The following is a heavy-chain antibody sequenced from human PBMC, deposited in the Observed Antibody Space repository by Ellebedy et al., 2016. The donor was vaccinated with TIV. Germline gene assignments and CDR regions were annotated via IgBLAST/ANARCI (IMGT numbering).Heavy chain of an antibody. Sequence: ASVKVSCKASGYTFTSYYMHWVRQAPGQGLEWMGVINPSGGSTTYAQKFQGRVTMTRDTSTSTVYMELSSLRSEDTAVYYCARLYVDYVYYYDSRRDYWGQGTLVTVSS. CDR1: GYTFTSYY. CDR2: INPSGGST. J-gene: IGHJ4*02. D-gene: IGHD3-22*01. CDR3: ARLYVDYVYYYDSRRDY. V-gene: IGHV1-46*01.